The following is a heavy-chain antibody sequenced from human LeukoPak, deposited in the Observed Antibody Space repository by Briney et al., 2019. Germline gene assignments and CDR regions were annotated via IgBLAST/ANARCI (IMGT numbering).Heavy chain of an antibody. D-gene: IGHD6-13*01. J-gene: IGHJ4*02. V-gene: IGHV3-30*02. CDR2: IRYDGSNK. CDR3: AKDFGSSWYGGDY. Sequence: GGSLRLSCAASGFTFSSYGMHWVRQAPGKGLEWVAFIRYDGSNKYYADSVKGRFTISRDNSKNTLYLQMNSLRAEDTAVYYCAKDFGSSWYGGDYWGQGTLVTVSS. CDR1: GFTFSSYG.